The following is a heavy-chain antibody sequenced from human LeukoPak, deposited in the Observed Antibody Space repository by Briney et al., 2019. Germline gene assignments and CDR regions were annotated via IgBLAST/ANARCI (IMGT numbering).Heavy chain of an antibody. CDR1: GFTFSTYA. CDR3: AKDYVGQVPDAFDI. CDR2: ISRSGDST. V-gene: IGHV3-23*01. Sequence: GGSLRLSCAASGFTFSTYAMSWVRQAPGKGLEWVSAISRSGDSTYYADSVKGRFTISRDNSKNTLYVHMNSLRAEDTAIYYCAKDYVGQVPDAFDIWGQGTMVTVSS. D-gene: IGHD1-26*01. J-gene: IGHJ3*02.